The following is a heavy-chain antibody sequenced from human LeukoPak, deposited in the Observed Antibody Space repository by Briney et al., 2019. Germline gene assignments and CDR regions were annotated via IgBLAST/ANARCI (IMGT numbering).Heavy chain of an antibody. CDR3: VRDGSYYDTSGYYYLY. Sequence: SVKVSCKASGGTFSRHTISWVRQAPGQGLEWMGGITPMFGTANYAQKFQGRVTITADESTSTAYMELSSLRSEDTAVYYCVRDGSYYDTSGYYYLYWGQGTLVTVSS. J-gene: IGHJ4*02. V-gene: IGHV1-69*13. CDR2: ITPMFGTA. D-gene: IGHD3-22*01. CDR1: GGTFSRHT.